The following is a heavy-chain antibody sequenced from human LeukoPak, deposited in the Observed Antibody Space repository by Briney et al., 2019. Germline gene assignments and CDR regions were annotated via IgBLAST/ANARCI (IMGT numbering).Heavy chain of an antibody. CDR1: GGSFSGYY. CDR2: INHSGST. CDR3: YFQLADAFDI. V-gene: IGHV4-34*01. D-gene: IGHD6-6*01. Sequence: SETLSLTCAVYGGSFSGYYWSWIRQPPGKGLGWIGEINHSGSTNYNPSLKSRVTISVDTSKNQFSLKLSSMTAADTAVYYCYFQLADAFDIWGQGTMVTVSS. J-gene: IGHJ3*02.